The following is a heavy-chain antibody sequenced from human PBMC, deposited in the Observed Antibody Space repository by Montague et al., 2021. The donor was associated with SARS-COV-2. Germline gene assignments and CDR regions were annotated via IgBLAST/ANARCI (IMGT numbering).Heavy chain of an antibody. Sequence: SETLSLTCSVSGGYINEYYWSRIRQSPGKRLEWIGYVYFTGSTDYNPSLKSRVTISVDTSKNQFSLQLASVTAADTAAYYCARHRGFGDLWALDYWGQGTLVAVSS. CDR3: ARHRGFGDLWALDY. J-gene: IGHJ4*02. CDR1: GGYINEYY. CDR2: VYFTGST. V-gene: IGHV4-59*08. D-gene: IGHD3-10*01.